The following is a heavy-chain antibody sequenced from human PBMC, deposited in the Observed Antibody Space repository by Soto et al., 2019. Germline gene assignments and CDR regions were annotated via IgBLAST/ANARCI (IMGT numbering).Heavy chain of an antibody. CDR1: GGTFSSYT. D-gene: IGHD6-13*01. V-gene: IGHV5-10-1*01. J-gene: IGHJ4*02. CDR3: ARLGIQSVSLDY. CDR2: IDPSDSYT. Sequence: KVSCKASGGTFSSYTISWVRQMPGKGLEWMGRIDPSDSYTNYSPSFQGHVTISADKSISTAYLQWSSLKASDTAMYYCARLGIQSVSLDYWGQGTLVTVSS.